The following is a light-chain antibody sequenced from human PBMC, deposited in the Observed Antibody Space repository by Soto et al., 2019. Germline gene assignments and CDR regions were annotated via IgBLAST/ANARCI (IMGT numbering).Light chain of an antibody. CDR2: EVN. CDR1: SSDVGDCNY. J-gene: IGLJ2*01. Sequence: QSALTQPASVSGSPGQSITISCTGTSSDVGDCNYVSWYQQHPGKAPKLMIYEVNNRPSGVSNRFSGSKSGNTASLTISGLQAEDEADYYCSSCTSSNTLIFGGGTKLTVL. V-gene: IGLV2-14*01. CDR3: SSCTSSNTLI.